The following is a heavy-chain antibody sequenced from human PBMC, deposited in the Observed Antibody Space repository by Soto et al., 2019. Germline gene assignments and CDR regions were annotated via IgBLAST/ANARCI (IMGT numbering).Heavy chain of an antibody. V-gene: IGHV1-3*01. CDR3: ARGAGGVATVHFDY. CDR1: GYTFTSYA. D-gene: IGHD5-12*01. J-gene: IGHJ4*02. CDR2: INAGNGNT. Sequence: QVQLVQSGAEVKKPGASVKVSCKASGYTFTSYAMHWVRQAPGQRLEWMGWINAGNGNTKYSQKFQGIVTITRHTSASTTYMERTSPRSEDTAVYYCARGAGGVATVHFDYWGQGTLVTVSS.